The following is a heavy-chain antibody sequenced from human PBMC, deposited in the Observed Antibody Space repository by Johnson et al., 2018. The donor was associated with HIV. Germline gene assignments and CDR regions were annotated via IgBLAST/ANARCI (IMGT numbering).Heavy chain of an antibody. CDR3: ARSGDSIGSFWAGGAFDI. CDR1: GFTVSSNY. CDR2: IYSGGST. J-gene: IGHJ3*02. V-gene: IGHV3-66*01. Sequence: VQLVESGGGLVQPGRSLRLSCAASGFTVSSNYMSWVRQAPGKGLEWVSVIYSGGSTYYADSVKGRFTISRDNSKNTLYLQMNSLRAEDTAVYYCARSGDSIGSFWAGGAFDIWGQGTMVTVSS. D-gene: IGHD3/OR15-3a*01.